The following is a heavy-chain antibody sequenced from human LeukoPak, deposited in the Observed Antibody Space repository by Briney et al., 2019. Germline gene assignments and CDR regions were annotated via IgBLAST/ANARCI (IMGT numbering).Heavy chain of an antibody. CDR3: AKGRTGSGGYSD. D-gene: IGHD5-18*01. CDR1: GFTFSSYA. V-gene: IGHV3-23*01. CDR2: ISGSGGST. Sequence: GGSLRLSCAASGFTFSSYAMSWVRQAPGEGLEWVSAISGSGGSTYYADSVKGRFTISRDNSKNTLYLQMNSLRAEDTAVYYCAKGRTGSGGYSDWGQGTLVTVSS. J-gene: IGHJ4*02.